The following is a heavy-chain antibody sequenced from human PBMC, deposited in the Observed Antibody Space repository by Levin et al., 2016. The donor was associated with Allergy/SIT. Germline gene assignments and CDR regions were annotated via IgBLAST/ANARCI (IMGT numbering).Heavy chain of an antibody. D-gene: IGHD3-3*02. J-gene: IGHJ3*02. Sequence: SETLSFTCTVSGASISNGNYYWSWIRQPAGKGLEWIGRIYTTGSTNYNPSLKSRVTISLGTSKNQFSLKLSSVTAADTAVYYCAREVVLDDAFDMWGQGTMVTVSS. CDR2: IYTTGST. CDR1: GASISNGNYY. CDR3: AREVVLDDAFDM. V-gene: IGHV4-61*02.